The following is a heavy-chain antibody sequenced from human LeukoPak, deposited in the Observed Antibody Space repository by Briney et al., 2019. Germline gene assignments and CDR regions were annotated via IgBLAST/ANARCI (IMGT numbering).Heavy chain of an antibody. J-gene: IGHJ4*02. Sequence: GGSLRLSCAASGFIFHNYTMNWVRRAPGKGLEWVSGISGGGDDTYYADSIKGRFTISRDNSKNTLYLQMNSLRAEDTAVYYGAKDGYGGSDYWGQGTLVTVSS. D-gene: IGHD3-16*01. V-gene: IGHV3-23*01. CDR1: GFIFHNYT. CDR2: ISGGGDDT. CDR3: AKDGYGGSDY.